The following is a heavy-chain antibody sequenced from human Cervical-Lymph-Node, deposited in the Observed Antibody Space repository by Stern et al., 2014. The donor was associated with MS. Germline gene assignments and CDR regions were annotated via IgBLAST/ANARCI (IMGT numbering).Heavy chain of an antibody. V-gene: IGHV4-59*01. CDR3: ARVGSSETWAYYFDS. CDR1: GGSLSPYY. CDR2: IHYIGST. J-gene: IGHJ4*02. D-gene: IGHD6-6*01. Sequence: QVQLQESGPGLVNPSETLSLTCSVSGGSLSPYYWSWIRQPPGKGLEWIGYIHYIGSTIYIPSLKSRLTSSVDRSSNRFSLRLSSVTAADTAVYYCARVGSSETWAYYFDSWGQGTLVTVSS.